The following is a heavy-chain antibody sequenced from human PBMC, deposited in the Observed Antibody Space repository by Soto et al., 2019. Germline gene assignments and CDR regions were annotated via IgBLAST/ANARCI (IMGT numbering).Heavy chain of an antibody. CDR3: VRMASSGTLNWFDP. V-gene: IGHV1-8*01. CDR2: MNPNSGNT. CDR1: HYNFMNYD. J-gene: IGHJ5*02. D-gene: IGHD1-1*01. Sequence: GGSVKVSCKACHYNFMNYDIRLVRQATGQGLEWMGWMNPNSGNTGYALKFQGRVSMTRNTSIYTVYLELSSLASDDTAVYYCVRMASSGTLNWFDPWGQGTMVTVSS.